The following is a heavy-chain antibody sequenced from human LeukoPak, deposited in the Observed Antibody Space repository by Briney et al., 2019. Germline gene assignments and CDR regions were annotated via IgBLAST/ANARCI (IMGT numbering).Heavy chain of an antibody. CDR3: ARDQIVVVPAAQKYYYYMDV. D-gene: IGHD2-2*01. Sequence: PSETLSLTCTVSGGSISSGSYYWSWIRQPAGKGLEWIGRIYTSGSTNYNPSLKSRVTISVDTSKNQFSLKLSSVTAADTAVYYCARDQIVVVPAAQKYYYYMDVWGKGTTVTISS. V-gene: IGHV4-61*02. CDR2: IYTSGST. J-gene: IGHJ6*03. CDR1: GGSISSGSYY.